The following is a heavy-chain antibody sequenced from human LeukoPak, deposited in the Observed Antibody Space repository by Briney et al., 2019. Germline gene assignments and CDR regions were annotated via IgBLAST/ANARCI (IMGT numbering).Heavy chain of an antibody. CDR2: ISSNGGSS. D-gene: IGHD3-3*01. CDR1: GFTFSNYA. Sequence: GGSLRLSCSASGFTFSNYAMHWVRQAPGKGLEYVSAISSNGGSSYHADSVKGRFTISRDNSKNTLYLQMNSLRAEDTAVYYCAKEYYDFWSGYYTLSPAGHFDYWGQGTLVTVSS. J-gene: IGHJ4*02. V-gene: IGHV3-64*04. CDR3: AKEYYDFWSGYYTLSPAGHFDY.